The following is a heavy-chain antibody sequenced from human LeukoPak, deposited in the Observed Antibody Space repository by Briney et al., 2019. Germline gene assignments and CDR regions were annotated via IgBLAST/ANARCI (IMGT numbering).Heavy chain of an antibody. CDR3: ARHPGLYFYYGMDV. Sequence: PSETLSLTCAVYGGSFSGYYWSWIRQPPGKGLEWIGEINHSGSTNYNPSLKSRVTISVDTSKNQLSLKLSSVTAADTAVYYCARHPGLYFYYGMDVWGPGTTVTVSS. CDR2: INHSGST. J-gene: IGHJ6*02. CDR1: GGSFSGYY. V-gene: IGHV4-34*01.